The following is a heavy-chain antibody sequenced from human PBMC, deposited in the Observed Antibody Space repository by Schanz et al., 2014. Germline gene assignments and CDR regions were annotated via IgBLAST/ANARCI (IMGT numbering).Heavy chain of an antibody. CDR2: ISGSGGTA. Sequence: EVQLLDSGGGLVQPGGSLRLSCAASGFTFSTYAMSWVRQAPGKGLEWVSAISGSGGTAYYADSVKGRFTSSRDNSKNTLYLQMNSLSADDTAVFYCAKGMGYCSGGDCYGCYYYGLDDWGQGTTVTVSS. D-gene: IGHD2-15*01. CDR3: AKGMGYCSGGDCYGCYYYGLDD. V-gene: IGHV3-23*01. CDR1: GFTFSTYA. J-gene: IGHJ6*02.